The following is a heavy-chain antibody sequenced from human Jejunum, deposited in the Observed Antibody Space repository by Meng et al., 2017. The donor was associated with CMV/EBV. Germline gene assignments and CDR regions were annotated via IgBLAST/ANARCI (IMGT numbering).Heavy chain of an antibody. V-gene: IGHV3-53*01. J-gene: IGHJ4*02. CDR2: IYSDGNT. CDR3: AREGTGNFDY. Sequence: EVQLVESGXGFIQPGGSLRLSCAASGFTVSSNYMSWVRQAPGKGLEWVSVIYSDGNTYYADSVKGRFTISRDNSKNTLYLQMNSLRAEDTAVYYCAREGTGNFDYWGQGTLVTVSS. CDR1: GFTVSSNY.